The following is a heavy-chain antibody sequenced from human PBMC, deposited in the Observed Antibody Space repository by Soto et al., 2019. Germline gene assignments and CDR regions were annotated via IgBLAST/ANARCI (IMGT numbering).Heavy chain of an antibody. Sequence: AGESLKISCNGSGYSFTSYWISWVRQMPGKGLEWMGRIDPSDSYTNYSPSFQGHVTISADKSISTAYLQWSSLKASDTAMYYCASHVAYGDYLYYYYGMGVWGQGTKVTVSS. J-gene: IGHJ6*02. CDR2: IDPSDSYT. D-gene: IGHD4-17*01. CDR3: ASHVAYGDYLYYYYGMGV. V-gene: IGHV5-10-1*01. CDR1: GYSFTSYW.